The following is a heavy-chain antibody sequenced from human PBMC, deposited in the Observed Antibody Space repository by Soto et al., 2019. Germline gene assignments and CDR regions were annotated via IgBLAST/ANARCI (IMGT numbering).Heavy chain of an antibody. J-gene: IGHJ4*02. D-gene: IGHD3-22*01. V-gene: IGHV3-23*01. Sequence: PGGSLRLSGAASGFTFSSYAMSWVRQAPGKGLEWVSAISGSGGSTYYADSVKGRFTISRDNSKNTLYLQMNSLRAEDTAVYYCAKDRDSSGYYLFDYWDQGTLVTVSS. CDR1: GFTFSSYA. CDR2: ISGSGGST. CDR3: AKDRDSSGYYLFDY.